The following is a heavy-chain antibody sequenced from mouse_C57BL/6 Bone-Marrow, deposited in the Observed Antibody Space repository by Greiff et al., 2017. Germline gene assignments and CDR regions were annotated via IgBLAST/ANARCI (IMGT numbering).Heavy chain of an antibody. D-gene: IGHD1-1*01. CDR3: ARWGTVVAKGYFDV. J-gene: IGHJ1*03. V-gene: IGHV1-50*01. CDR1: GYTFTSYW. Sequence: VQLQQPGAELVKPGASVKLSCKASGYTFTSYWMQWVKQRPGQGLEWIGEIDPSDSYTNYNQKFKGKATLTVDTSSSTAYMQLSSLTSEDSAVYYCARWGTVVAKGYFDVWGTGTTVTVSS. CDR2: IDPSDSYT.